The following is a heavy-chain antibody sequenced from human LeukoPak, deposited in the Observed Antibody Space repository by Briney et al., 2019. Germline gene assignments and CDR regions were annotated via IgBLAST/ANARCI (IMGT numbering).Heavy chain of an antibody. J-gene: IGHJ4*02. V-gene: IGHV3-53*01. D-gene: IGHD1-26*01. CDR1: GFTVGSNY. CDR2: FYSGDST. Sequence: GGSLRLSCAASGFTVGSNYMTWIRPAPGKGLEWVACFYSGDSTFHADSVEGRFTIPRHNSTNTLYLQLNKLTADDTAVYYCARALGSGTYYFWGEGTLVTVSS. CDR3: ARALGSGTYYF.